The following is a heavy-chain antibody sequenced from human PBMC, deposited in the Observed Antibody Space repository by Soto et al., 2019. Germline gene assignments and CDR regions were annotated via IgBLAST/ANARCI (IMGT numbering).Heavy chain of an antibody. CDR1: GGSVSSGSYY. CDR2: IYYSGST. CDR3: ARHYEYNWFDP. V-gene: IGHV4-61*01. J-gene: IGHJ5*02. D-gene: IGHD3-16*01. Sequence: SETLSLTCTVSGGSVSSGSYYWSWIRQPPGKGLEWIGYIYYSGSTNYNPSLKSRVTISVDTSKNQLSLKLRSVTAADTAVYYCARHYEYNWFDPWGQGTLVTVSS.